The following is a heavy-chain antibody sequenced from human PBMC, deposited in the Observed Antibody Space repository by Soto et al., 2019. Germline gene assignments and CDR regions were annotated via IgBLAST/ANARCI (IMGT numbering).Heavy chain of an antibody. Sequence: SETLSLTCFVSGGSISSGGYYWSWIRQHPGKGLEWIGYIYYSGSTYYNPSLKSRVTISVDTSKNQFSLKLSSVTAADTAVYYCARDRNRVDYGMDVWGKGTTVTVSS. CDR3: ARDRNRVDYGMDV. J-gene: IGHJ6*04. CDR2: IYYSGST. CDR1: GGSISSGGYY. D-gene: IGHD2-15*01. V-gene: IGHV4-31*03.